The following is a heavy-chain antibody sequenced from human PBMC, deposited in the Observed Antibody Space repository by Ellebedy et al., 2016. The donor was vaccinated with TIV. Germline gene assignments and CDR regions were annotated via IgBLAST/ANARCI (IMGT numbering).Heavy chain of an antibody. V-gene: IGHV3-21*01. CDR1: GFTLSNYS. Sequence: GGSLRLSXAASGFTLSNYSMNWVRQAPGKGLEWVSSISSSSSYIYYADSVKGRFIISRDNAKNSLYLQMNSLRAEDTAGYYCARDTSRNYDILTGYYTPYYYGMDVWGQGTTVTVSS. CDR2: ISSSSSYI. CDR3: ARDTSRNYDILTGYYTPYYYGMDV. D-gene: IGHD3-9*01. J-gene: IGHJ6*02.